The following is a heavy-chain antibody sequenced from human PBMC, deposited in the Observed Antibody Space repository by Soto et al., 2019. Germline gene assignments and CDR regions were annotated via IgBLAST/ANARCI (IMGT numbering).Heavy chain of an antibody. V-gene: IGHV4-59*08. CDR1: GGSISSYY. CDR3: ARLADYGDYGGWFDP. CDR2: IYYSGST. D-gene: IGHD4-17*01. J-gene: IGHJ5*02. Sequence: SETLSLTCTVSGGSISSYYWSWIRQPPGKGLEWIGYIYYSGSTNYNPSLKSRVTISVDTSKHQFYLKLSSGTAADTAVYYCARLADYGDYGGWFDPWGQGTLVTVSS.